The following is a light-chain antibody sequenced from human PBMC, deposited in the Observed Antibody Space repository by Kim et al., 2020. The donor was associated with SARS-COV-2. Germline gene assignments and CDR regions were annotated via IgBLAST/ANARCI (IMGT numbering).Light chain of an antibody. CDR2: GAS. Sequence: VSPGERVTLSCMASQSVSNNLAWYQQKPGQAPRLLIYGASTRATGIPARFSGSGSGTEFTLTISSLQSEDFAVYYCQQYNNWPLTFGQGTKVDIK. CDR3: QQYNNWPLT. J-gene: IGKJ1*01. CDR1: QSVSNN. V-gene: IGKV3-15*01.